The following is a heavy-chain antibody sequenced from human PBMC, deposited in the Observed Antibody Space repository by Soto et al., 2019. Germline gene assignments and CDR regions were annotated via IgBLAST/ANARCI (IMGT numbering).Heavy chain of an antibody. D-gene: IGHD2-15*01. Sequence: QVQLVQSGAEVKKPGASVKVSCKASGYTFTSYGISWVRQAPGQGLEWMGWISAYNGNTNYAQKLQGRVTMTTDTSTSQGYLEPRRLRSDGTGVYFLVVAAPPHHLDYWGLGTLVTLSS. CDR3: VVAAPPHHLDY. J-gene: IGHJ4*02. V-gene: IGHV1-18*01. CDR2: ISAYNGNT. CDR1: GYTFTSYG.